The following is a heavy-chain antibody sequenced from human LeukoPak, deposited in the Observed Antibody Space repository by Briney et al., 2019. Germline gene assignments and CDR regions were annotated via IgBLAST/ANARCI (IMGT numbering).Heavy chain of an antibody. V-gene: IGHV3-30*18. CDR3: AKDLSVMFGGDIVPLDY. J-gene: IGHJ4*02. D-gene: IGHD3-16*02. CDR2: ISYDGSNK. CDR1: GFTFSSYG. Sequence: PGRSLRLSCAASGFTFSSYGVHWVRQAPGKGLEWVAVISYDGSNKYYADSVKGRFTISRDNSKNTLYLQMNSLRAEDTAVYYCAKDLSVMFGGDIVPLDYWGQGTLVTVSS.